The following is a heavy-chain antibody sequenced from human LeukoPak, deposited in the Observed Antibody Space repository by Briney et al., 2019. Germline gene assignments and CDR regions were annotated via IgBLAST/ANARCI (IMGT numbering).Heavy chain of an antibody. V-gene: IGHV4-39*02. CDR2: IYYSGCT. J-gene: IGHJ5*02. D-gene: IGHD6-13*01. CDR3: ARDLGYTSSVNWFDP. CDR1: GGSISSSSYY. Sequence: SETLSLTCTVSGGSISSSSYYWGWIRQPSGKWLEWIGSIYYSGCTYYNPSLKSRVTISVDTSKNQFSLKLNSVTAADTAVYYCARDLGYTSSVNWFDPWGQGTLVTVSS.